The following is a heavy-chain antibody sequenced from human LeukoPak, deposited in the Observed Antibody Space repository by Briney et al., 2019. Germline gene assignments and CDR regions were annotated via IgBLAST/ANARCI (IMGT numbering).Heavy chain of an antibody. D-gene: IGHD3-10*01. CDR1: GDSISSTSYY. J-gene: IGHJ5*02. V-gene: IGHV4-39*01. CDR3: ARLSLLLWFGELRYNWFDP. Sequence: QPSETLSLTCTVSGDSISSTSYYWGWIRQPPGKGLEWIGSIYYTGSTSYNPSLKSRVTMSIDTSKNQFSLKLSSVTAADTAVYYCARLSLLLWFGELRYNWFDPWRQGTLVTVSS. CDR2: IYYTGST.